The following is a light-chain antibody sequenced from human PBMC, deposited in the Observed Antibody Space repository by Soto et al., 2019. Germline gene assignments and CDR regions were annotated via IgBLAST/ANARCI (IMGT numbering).Light chain of an antibody. V-gene: IGLV2-14*01. CDR3: SSYTSSDTHVL. Sequence: QSALTQPASVSGSPGQSITISCTGTSSDIGNYNYVSWYQQHPGKAPKLMIHEVNSRPSGVSNRFSGSKSGNTASLTISGLQTEDEADYYCSSYTSSDTHVLFGGGTKLTVL. CDR1: SSDIGNYNY. J-gene: IGLJ3*02. CDR2: EVN.